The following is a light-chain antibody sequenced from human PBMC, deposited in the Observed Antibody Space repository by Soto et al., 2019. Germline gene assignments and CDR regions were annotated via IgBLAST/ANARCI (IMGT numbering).Light chain of an antibody. J-gene: IGLJ1*01. Sequence: QPVLTQSPSAAAALGASVNLTCTLSSAHSSYAIAWHQQQPEKGPRYLMKLNSDGSHSKGDEIPDRFSGSSSGAERYLIISSLQSEDEADYYCQTWGTGIHVFGTGTKLTVL. CDR3: QTWGTGIHV. CDR1: SAHSSYA. V-gene: IGLV4-69*01. CDR2: LNSDGSH.